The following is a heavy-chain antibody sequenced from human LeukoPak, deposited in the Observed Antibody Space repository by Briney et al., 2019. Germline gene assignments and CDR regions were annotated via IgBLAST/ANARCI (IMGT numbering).Heavy chain of an antibody. Sequence: SCKASGGTFSSHAISWVRQAPGQGLEWMAVISYDGSNKYYADSVKGRFTISRDNAKNSLYLQMNSLRAEDTAVYYCARDSSGWVDYYYYMDVWGKGTTVTVSS. CDR3: ARDSSGWVDYYYYMDV. CDR2: ISYDGSNK. V-gene: IGHV3-30*07. D-gene: IGHD6-19*01. J-gene: IGHJ6*03. CDR1: GGTFSSHA.